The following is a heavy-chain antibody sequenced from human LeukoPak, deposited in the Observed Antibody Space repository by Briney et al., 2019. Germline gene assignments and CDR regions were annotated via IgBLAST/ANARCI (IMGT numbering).Heavy chain of an antibody. CDR2: IYYSGST. CDR3: ARGTVVGYYYYYMDV. J-gene: IGHJ6*03. CDR1: GGSISCHY. Sequence: SETLSLTCTVSGGSISCHYWSWIRQPPGKGLEWIGYIYYSGSTNYNPSLKSRVTISVDTSKNQFSLKLSSVTAADTAVYYCARGTVVGYYYYYMDVWGKGTTVTVSS. D-gene: IGHD1-26*01. V-gene: IGHV4-59*11.